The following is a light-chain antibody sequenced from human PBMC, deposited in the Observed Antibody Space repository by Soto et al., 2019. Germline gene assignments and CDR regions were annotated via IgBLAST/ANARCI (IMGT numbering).Light chain of an antibody. J-gene: IGKJ1*01. CDR1: QSSSSW. V-gene: IGKV1-5*03. CDR3: QRSYGSPPWT. CDR2: KAS. Sequence: DIQMTQSPSTPSASVEDRVTIPCCASQSSSSWLAWYQQKPWKAPKLLIYKASSLESGVPSRFSGSGSVTDFTLTISRLQPEDFATYYCQRSYGSPPWTFGQGTKVDIK.